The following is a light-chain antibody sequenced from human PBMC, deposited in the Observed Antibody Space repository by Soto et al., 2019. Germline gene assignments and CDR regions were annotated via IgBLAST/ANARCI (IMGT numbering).Light chain of an antibody. CDR3: QLYGISPH. CDR1: QSVSSTL. V-gene: IGKV3-20*01. Sequence: EIVLTQSPVALSLSPGERATLSCRASQSVSSTLLTWYQQKPGQAPRLLIYGASSRATGIPDRFSGSGSGTDFTLTINRLEPEDFAVYYCQLYGISPHFGQGTRLEIK. CDR2: GAS. J-gene: IGKJ5*01.